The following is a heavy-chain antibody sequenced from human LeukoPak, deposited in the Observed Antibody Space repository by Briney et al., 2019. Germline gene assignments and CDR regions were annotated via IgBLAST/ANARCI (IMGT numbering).Heavy chain of an antibody. J-gene: IGHJ4*02. CDR3: AGAYVDTYYDF. CDR1: GASISNYC. D-gene: IGHD3-10*02. Sequence: SETLSLTCTVSGASISNYCWIWIRQPPGKGLEWIGYIYYTGSTNSNPSLKSRVVMSVDMSKNQFSLSLTSVSAADSALYYCAGAYVDTYYDFWGQGTLVSVSS. V-gene: IGHV4-59*01. CDR2: IYYTGST.